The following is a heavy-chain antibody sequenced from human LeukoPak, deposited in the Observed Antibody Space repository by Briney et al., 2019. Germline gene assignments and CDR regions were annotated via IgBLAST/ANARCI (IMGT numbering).Heavy chain of an antibody. J-gene: IGHJ4*02. Sequence: PGGSLTLPCAASGFTLSHYWTRWLRHAPGEGLEWVANIKEDGKEKYYMHPLKVRFTISRDNSKTSLSLQMNSLRAEDTAVYYCARKISGYDFCVYCGQGSLVTVSS. V-gene: IGHV3-7*04. D-gene: IGHD5-12*01. CDR3: ARKISGYDFCVY. CDR1: GFTLSHYW. CDR2: IKEDGKEK.